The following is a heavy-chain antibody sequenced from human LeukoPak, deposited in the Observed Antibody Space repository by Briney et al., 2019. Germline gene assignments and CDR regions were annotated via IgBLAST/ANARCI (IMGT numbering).Heavy chain of an antibody. CDR3: ARAAEWFGELSTKPFDY. Sequence: ASVKVSLKAFWFTFYRYGISWGRQGPGQGVEWGGWARAYNDNTNYAQKLQGRLTMTTDTSTSTAYMDLRSLRSDDTAVYYCARAAEWFGELSTKPFDYWGQGTLVTVSS. CDR2: ARAYNDNT. V-gene: IGHV1-18*01. CDR1: WFTFYRYG. D-gene: IGHD3-10*01. J-gene: IGHJ4*02.